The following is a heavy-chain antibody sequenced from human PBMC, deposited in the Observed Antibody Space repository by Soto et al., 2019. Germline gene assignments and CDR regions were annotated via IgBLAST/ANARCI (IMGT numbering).Heavy chain of an antibody. Sequence: ETLSLTCTVSGGSVSSGSYYWSWIRQPPGKGLEWIGYIYYSGSTNYNPSLKSRVTISVDTSKNQFSLKLSSVTAADTAVYYCARDRVLVNKAHDSSGYYYYYYGMDVWRQRTTVTVSS. D-gene: IGHD3-22*01. CDR1: GGSVSSGSYY. CDR3: ARDRVLVNKAHDSSGYYYYYYGMDV. V-gene: IGHV4-61*01. CDR2: IYYSGST. J-gene: IGHJ6*02.